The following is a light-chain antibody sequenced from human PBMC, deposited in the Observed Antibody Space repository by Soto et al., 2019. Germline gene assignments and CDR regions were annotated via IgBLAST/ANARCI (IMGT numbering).Light chain of an antibody. CDR3: QQYNCLWT. Sequence: DIQMTQSPSTLSASVGDRVTITCRASQSISSWLAWYQQKPVKAPKPLIYYSSSLESWVPSRFSGSGSGTEFTLTISRLQHDAFETYYCQQYNCLWTFGQGTKVEIK. CDR1: QSISSW. V-gene: IGKV1-5*01. CDR2: YSS. J-gene: IGKJ1*01.